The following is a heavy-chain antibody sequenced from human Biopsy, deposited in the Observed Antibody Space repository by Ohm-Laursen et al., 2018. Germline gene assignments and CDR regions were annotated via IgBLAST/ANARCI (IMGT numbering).Heavy chain of an antibody. J-gene: IGHJ4*02. Sequence: SLRLSCTASGFTFDDYAMHWVRQAPGKGLEWVSGITWNSGSIGYADSVKGRFSIFRDNAKHSLYLQMNSLRAEDTTLYYCAKDLGQVTAAIGYWGQGTLVTVSS. V-gene: IGHV3-9*01. CDR3: AKDLGQVTAAIGY. D-gene: IGHD2-21*02. CDR2: ITWNSGSI. CDR1: GFTFDDYA.